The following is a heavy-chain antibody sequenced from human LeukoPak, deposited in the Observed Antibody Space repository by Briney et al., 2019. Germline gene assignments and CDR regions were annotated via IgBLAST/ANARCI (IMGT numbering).Heavy chain of an antibody. D-gene: IGHD5-24*01. Sequence: ASVKVSCKASGYTFSNSDITWVRRAPGQGLEWMGWISAYNGDTYYAQNLQGRVTLTTDTSTSTAFMELRSLRSDDTAVYYCGRGAMATTKDYWGQGTLVTVSS. J-gene: IGHJ4*02. V-gene: IGHV1-18*01. CDR2: ISAYNGDT. CDR3: GRGAMATTKDY. CDR1: GYTFSNSD.